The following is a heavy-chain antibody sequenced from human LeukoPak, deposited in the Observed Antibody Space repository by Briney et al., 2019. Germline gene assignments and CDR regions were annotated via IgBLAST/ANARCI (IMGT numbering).Heavy chain of an antibody. CDR3: ARGPPLFDP. CDR2: IDISSSST. J-gene: IGHJ5*02. Sequence: GGSLRLSCVASGFTFSDYTMNWVRQAPGKGLEWISYIDISSSSTYYADSVKGRFTISRDNAKNSLYLQMSSLRAEDTALYYCARGPPLFDPWGQGTLVTVSS. V-gene: IGHV3-48*04. CDR1: GFTFSDYT.